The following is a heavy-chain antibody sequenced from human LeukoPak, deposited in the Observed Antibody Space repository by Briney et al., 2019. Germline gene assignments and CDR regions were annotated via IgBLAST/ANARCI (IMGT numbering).Heavy chain of an antibody. Sequence: ASVKVSCKASGYTFTSYGISWVRQAPGQGLEWMGWINPNSGGTNYAQKFQGRVTMTRDTSISTAYMELSRLRSDDTAVYYCARMTYGGNPLHAFDIWGQGTMVTVSS. D-gene: IGHD4-23*01. J-gene: IGHJ3*02. CDR1: GYTFTSYG. CDR2: INPNSGGT. V-gene: IGHV1-2*02. CDR3: ARMTYGGNPLHAFDI.